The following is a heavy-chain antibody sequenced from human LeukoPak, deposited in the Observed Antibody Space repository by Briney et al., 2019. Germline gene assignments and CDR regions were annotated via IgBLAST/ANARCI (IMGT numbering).Heavy chain of an antibody. CDR1: GGSISSYY. V-gene: IGHV4-59*01. Sequence: SETLSLTCTVSGGSISSYYWSWIRQPPGKGLEWIGYLYYSGSTNYNPSLKSRVTISVDTSKNQFSLKLSSVTTADTAVYYCARAGSGYSFDYWGQGTLVTVSS. D-gene: IGHD5-12*01. CDR2: LYYSGST. CDR3: ARAGSGYSFDY. J-gene: IGHJ4*02.